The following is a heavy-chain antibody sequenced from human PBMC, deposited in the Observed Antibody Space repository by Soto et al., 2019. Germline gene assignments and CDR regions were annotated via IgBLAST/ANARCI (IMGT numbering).Heavy chain of an antibody. CDR1: GFTFSSFG. CDR2: ISYDGSNK. Sequence: LRLSCAASGFTFSSFGIHWVRRAPGKGLEWVAVISYDGSNKYYADSVKGRFTISRDNSKSTLYLQMNSLRAEDTAVYYCAKTTVPFGRLAVAGTFDYWGQGTLVTVSS. V-gene: IGHV3-30*18. J-gene: IGHJ4*02. CDR3: AKTTVPFGRLAVAGTFDY. D-gene: IGHD6-19*01.